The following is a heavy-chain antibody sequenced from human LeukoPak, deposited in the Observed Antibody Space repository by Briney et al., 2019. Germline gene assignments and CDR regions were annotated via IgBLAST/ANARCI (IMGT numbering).Heavy chain of an antibody. D-gene: IGHD2-21*01. CDR3: AKQTEGLLGFFDY. Sequence: GGSLRLSCAASGFTFSSYAMSWVRQAPGKGLEWVSAISGSGGSTYYADSVKGRFTISSDNSKNTLYLQMNSLRAEDTAVYYCAKQTEGLLGFFDYWGQGTLVTVSS. V-gene: IGHV3-23*01. CDR2: ISGSGGST. J-gene: IGHJ4*02. CDR1: GFTFSSYA.